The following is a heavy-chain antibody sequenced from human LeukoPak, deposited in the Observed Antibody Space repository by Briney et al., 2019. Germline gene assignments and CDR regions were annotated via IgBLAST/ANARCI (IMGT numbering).Heavy chain of an antibody. CDR3: ARDPGAAAGTFDY. Sequence: GGSLRLSCAASGFTFGSNYMSWVRQAPGKGLEWVSVIYSGGSTYYADSVKGRFTISRDNSKNTLYLQMNSLRAEDTAVYYCARDPGAAAGTFDYWGQGTLVTVSS. CDR2: IYSGGST. V-gene: IGHV3-66*01. J-gene: IGHJ4*02. D-gene: IGHD6-13*01. CDR1: GFTFGSNY.